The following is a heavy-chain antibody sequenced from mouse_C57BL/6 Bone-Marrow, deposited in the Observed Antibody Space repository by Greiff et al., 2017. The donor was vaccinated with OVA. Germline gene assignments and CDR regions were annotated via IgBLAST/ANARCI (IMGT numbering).Heavy chain of an antibody. CDR3: ARDTFDYDYAMDY. D-gene: IGHD2-4*01. Sequence: EVMLVESGGGLVKPGGSLKLSCAASGFTFSSYAMSWVRQTPEKRLEWVATISDGGSYTSYPDNVKGRFTISRDNAKNNLYLQMSHLKSEDTAMYYCARDTFDYDYAMDYWGQGTSVTVSS. CDR2: ISDGGSYT. CDR1: GFTFSSYA. J-gene: IGHJ4*01. V-gene: IGHV5-4*01.